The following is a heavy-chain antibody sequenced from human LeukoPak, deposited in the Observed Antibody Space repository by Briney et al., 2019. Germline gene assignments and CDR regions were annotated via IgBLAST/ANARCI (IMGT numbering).Heavy chain of an antibody. J-gene: IGHJ4*02. CDR3: VKVAKYYYGSETYYFFEH. CDR1: GFTFSRSW. Sequence: GGSLRLSCAASGFTFSRSWMSWVRQLPGKGLEWVANINQDGTEIYYVDSVKGRFTISRDNAKNSLDLQMNSLRVEDTAIYYCVKVAKYYYGSETYYFFEHWGQGTPVTASS. CDR2: INQDGTEI. D-gene: IGHD3-10*01. V-gene: IGHV3-7*01.